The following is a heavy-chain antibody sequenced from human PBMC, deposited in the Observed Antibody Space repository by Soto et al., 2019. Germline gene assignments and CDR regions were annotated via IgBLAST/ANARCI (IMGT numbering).Heavy chain of an antibody. V-gene: IGHV4-61*01. CDR2: IYYSGST. D-gene: IGHD3-22*01. Sequence: PSETLSLTCTVSCGSVSSGSYYGRWIRQPPGKGLEWIGYIYYSGSTNYNPSLKSRVTISVDTSKNQFSLKLSSVTAADTAVYYCASNYYDSAGVYYWGQGTLVTVSS. J-gene: IGHJ4*02. CDR1: CGSVSSGSYY. CDR3: ASNYYDSAGVYY.